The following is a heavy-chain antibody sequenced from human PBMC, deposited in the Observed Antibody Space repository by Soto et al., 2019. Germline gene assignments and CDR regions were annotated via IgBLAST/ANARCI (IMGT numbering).Heavy chain of an antibody. CDR1: GFTFSSYA. CDR2: ICGSGITT. D-gene: IGHD4-17*01. Sequence: PGGSLRLSCAASGFTFSSYAMTWVRQAPGKGLEWVSAICGSGITTYYADSVKGRFTISRDNSKKTLYLQMNGLRAEDTAVYYCAKDQTAMTTFDFWGQGALVTVSS. CDR3: AKDQTAMTTFDF. V-gene: IGHV3-23*01. J-gene: IGHJ4*02.